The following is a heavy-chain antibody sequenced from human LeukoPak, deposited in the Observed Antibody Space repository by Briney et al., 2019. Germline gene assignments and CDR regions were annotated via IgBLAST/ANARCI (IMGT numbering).Heavy chain of an antibody. J-gene: IGHJ3*02. V-gene: IGHV1-2*02. D-gene: IGHD2-2*01. CDR1: GYTFTGYY. CDR2: INPNSGGT. CDR3: ARGCSSTSCHFNAFDI. Sequence: ASVKVSCKASGYTFTGYYMHWVRQAPGQGLEWMGWINPNSGGTNYAQKFQGRVTMTRDTSISTAYMVLSRLRSDDTAVYYCARGCSSTSCHFNAFDIWGQGTMVTVSS.